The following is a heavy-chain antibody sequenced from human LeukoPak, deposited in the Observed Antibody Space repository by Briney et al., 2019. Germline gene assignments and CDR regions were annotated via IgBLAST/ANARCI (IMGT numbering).Heavy chain of an antibody. CDR2: INPSGGST. CDR3: ATGQYQLPRNENWFDP. D-gene: IGHD2-2*01. Sequence: APVKVSCTASGYTFTSYYMHWVRQAPGQGLEWMGIINPSGGSTNYAQKFQGRVTMTEDTSTDTAYMELSSLRSEDTAVYYCATGQYQLPRNENWFDPWGQGTLVTVSS. V-gene: IGHV1-46*01. J-gene: IGHJ5*02. CDR1: GYTFTSYY.